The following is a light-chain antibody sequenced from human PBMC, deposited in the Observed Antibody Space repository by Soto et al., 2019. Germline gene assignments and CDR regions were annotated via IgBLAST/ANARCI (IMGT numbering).Light chain of an antibody. CDR1: SSDFGSYKF. CDR3: FSFTSTNTHV. V-gene: IGLV2-23*01. Sequence: QSALTQPASVSGSPGQSVTISCTGTSSDFGSYKFVSWYQHHPGTVPKVIIYETSKRPSGVSDRFSGYKSGNTASLTISGLQAEDEADYYCFSFTSTNTHVFGSGTKVTVL. J-gene: IGLJ1*01. CDR2: ETS.